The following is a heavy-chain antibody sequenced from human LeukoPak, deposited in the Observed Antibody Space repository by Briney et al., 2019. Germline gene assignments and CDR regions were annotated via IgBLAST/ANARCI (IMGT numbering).Heavy chain of an antibody. CDR3: ARDPTYYDILTGYSPSYFDY. Sequence: SETLTLTCTVSGGSFSSGSYYWSWIRQPAGNGLEWIGSIYTSGSTNYNPSLKSRVTISVDTSKNQFSLKLSSVTAADTAVYYCARDPTYYDILTGYSPSYFDYWGQGTLVTVSS. CDR2: IYTSGST. CDR1: GGSFSSGSYY. V-gene: IGHV4-61*02. J-gene: IGHJ4*02. D-gene: IGHD3-9*01.